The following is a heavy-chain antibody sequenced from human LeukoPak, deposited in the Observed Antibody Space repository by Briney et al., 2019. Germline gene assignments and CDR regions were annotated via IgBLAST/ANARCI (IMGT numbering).Heavy chain of an antibody. V-gene: IGHV4-39*01. CDR2: IYYSGST. D-gene: IGHD6-13*01. CDR3: ARPRGAAEAPVVG. J-gene: IGHJ4*02. CDR1: GGSISSSSYY. Sequence: SETLSLTCTVSGGSISSSSYYWRWIRQPPGKGLEWIGSIYYSGSTYYNPSLKSRVTISVDTSKNQFSLKLSSVTAADTAVYYCARPRGAAEAPVVGWGQGTLVTVSS.